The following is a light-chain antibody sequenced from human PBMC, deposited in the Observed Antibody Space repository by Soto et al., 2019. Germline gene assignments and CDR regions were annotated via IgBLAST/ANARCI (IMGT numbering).Light chain of an antibody. Sequence: QSALTQPASVSLSPGQSITISCTGTSNDVGGYNYVSWYQQHPGKAPKLMIYEVTNRPSGVSNRFSGSKSGNTASLTISGLQAEDEADYYCASYRSSSTLYVFGTGTKVTVL. J-gene: IGLJ1*01. CDR3: ASYRSSSTLYV. CDR2: EVT. V-gene: IGLV2-14*01. CDR1: SNDVGGYNY.